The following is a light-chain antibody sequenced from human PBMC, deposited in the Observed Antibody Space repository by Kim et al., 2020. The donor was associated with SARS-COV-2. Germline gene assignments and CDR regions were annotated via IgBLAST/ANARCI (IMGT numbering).Light chain of an antibody. CDR1: QSVSSN. Sequence: APGERAPLSCRASQSVSSNYSWYQHKPGQAPRILIYCASTRATGIPARFSGSGSGTEFTLTISSLQSEDLAIYYCQQYKNWLTWTFGQGTKVDIK. CDR2: CAS. CDR3: QQYKNWLTWT. V-gene: IGKV3-15*01. J-gene: IGKJ1*01.